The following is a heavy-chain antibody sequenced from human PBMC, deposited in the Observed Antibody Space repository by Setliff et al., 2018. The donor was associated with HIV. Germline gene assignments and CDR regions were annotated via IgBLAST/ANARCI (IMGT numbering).Heavy chain of an antibody. CDR3: ATKGAGYSYGERFFDY. CDR2: MKEDGSEI. D-gene: IGHD5-18*01. V-gene: IGHV3-7*05. Sequence: GGSLRLSCAASGFTFSNYWMSWVRQAPGKGLEWVANMKEDGSEIHYVDSVKGRFTISRDYAQNSLYLQMNSLRVEDTALYYCATKGAGYSYGERFFDYWGQGTLVTVSS. CDR1: GFTFSNYW. J-gene: IGHJ4*02.